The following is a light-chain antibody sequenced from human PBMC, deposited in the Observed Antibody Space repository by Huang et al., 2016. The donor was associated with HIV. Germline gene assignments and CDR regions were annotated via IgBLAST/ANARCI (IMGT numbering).Light chain of an antibody. CDR1: QAISSY. J-gene: IGKJ1*01. V-gene: IGKV1-9*01. CDR2: AAS. CDR3: QQLDSYPRT. Sequence: IQLTQSPSSLSASVGDRVTITCRASQAISSYLAWYQQKPGKAPNLLIYAASTLRSGVPSRFSVSGSGTDFTLTISSLQPEDYATYYCQQLDSYPRTFGQGTKVDIK.